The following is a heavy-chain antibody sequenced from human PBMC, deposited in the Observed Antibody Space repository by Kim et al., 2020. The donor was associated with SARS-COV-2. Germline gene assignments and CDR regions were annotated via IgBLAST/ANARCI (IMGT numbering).Heavy chain of an antibody. Sequence: GSNKYYADSVKGRFTISRDNSKNTLYLQMNSLRAEDTAVYYCGPTDAFDIWGQGTMVTVSS. CDR2: GSNK. V-gene: IGHV3-30*01. J-gene: IGHJ3*02. CDR3: GPTDAFDI.